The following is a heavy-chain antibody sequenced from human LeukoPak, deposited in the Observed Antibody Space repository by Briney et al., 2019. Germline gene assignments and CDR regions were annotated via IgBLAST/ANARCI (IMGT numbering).Heavy chain of an antibody. CDR3: ARTVFGVYNWFDP. D-gene: IGHD3-3*01. CDR2: ISSTSNYI. J-gene: IGHJ5*02. V-gene: IGHV3-21*01. Sequence: GGSLRLSCVASGFTFSSYDMNWVRQAPGKGLEWVSSISSTSNYINYADSVKGRFTISRDNAKSSLYLQMNSLRVDDTAVYYCARTVFGVYNWFDPWGQGALVTVSS. CDR1: GFTFSSYD.